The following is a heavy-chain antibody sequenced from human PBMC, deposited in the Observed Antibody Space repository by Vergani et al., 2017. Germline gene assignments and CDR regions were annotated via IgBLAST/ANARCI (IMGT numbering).Heavy chain of an antibody. CDR1: GYTFTSYG. CDR3: ARELRLYYYGSGSPSPLDY. CDR2: ISAYNGNT. J-gene: IGHJ4*02. D-gene: IGHD3-10*01. V-gene: IGHV1-18*01. Sequence: QVQLVQSGAEVKKPGASVKVSCKASGYTFTSYGISWVRQAPGQGLEWMGWISAYNGNTNYAQKLQGRVTMTTDTSTSTAYMELRSLRSDDTAVYYCARELRLYYYGSGSPSPLDYWGQGTLVTVSS.